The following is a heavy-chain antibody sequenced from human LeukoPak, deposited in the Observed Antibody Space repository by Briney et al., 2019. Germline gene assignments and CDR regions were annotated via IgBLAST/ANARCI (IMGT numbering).Heavy chain of an antibody. CDR3: ARVYPDSSSWSLAFDI. D-gene: IGHD6-13*01. V-gene: IGHV3-30*12. J-gene: IGHJ3*02. CDR1: AFTSTTFG. CDR2: IPFDGSVK. Sequence: GGSLRLSCTASAFTSTTFGMHWVRQAPGGGLEWVAFIPFDGSVKDYADSVRGRFTISRDSSKYTLFLQMNSLRAEDTAVYYCARVYPDSSSWSLAFDIWGQGTMVTVSS.